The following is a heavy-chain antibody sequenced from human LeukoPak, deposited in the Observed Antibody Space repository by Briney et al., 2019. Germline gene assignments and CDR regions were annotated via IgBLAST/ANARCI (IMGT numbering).Heavy chain of an antibody. V-gene: IGHV3-23*01. Sequence: GGSLRLSCAASGFTVSSNYMSWVRQAPGKGLEWVSAISGSGGTTYYADSVKGRFTISRDNPKNTLYLQMNSLRAEDTAIYYCASRYYYDYWGQGTLVTVSS. CDR2: ISGSGGTT. D-gene: IGHD5-24*01. CDR1: GFTVSSNY. CDR3: ASRYYYDY. J-gene: IGHJ4*02.